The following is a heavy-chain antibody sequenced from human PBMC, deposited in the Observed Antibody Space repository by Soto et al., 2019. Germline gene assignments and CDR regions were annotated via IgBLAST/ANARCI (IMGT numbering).Heavy chain of an antibody. CDR2: FDPEDGET. CDR3: ATDHNYDYVWGSWGMDV. J-gene: IGHJ6*02. CDR1: GYTLTELS. D-gene: IGHD3-16*01. Sequence: ASVKVSCKVSGYTLTELSMHWVRQAPGKGLEWMGGFDPEDGETIYAQKFQSRVTMTEDTSTDTAYMELSSLRSEDTAVYYCATDHNYDYVWGSWGMDVWGQGTTVTVSS. V-gene: IGHV1-24*01.